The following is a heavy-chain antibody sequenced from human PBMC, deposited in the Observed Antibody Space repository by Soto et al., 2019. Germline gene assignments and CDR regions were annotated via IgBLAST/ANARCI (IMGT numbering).Heavy chain of an antibody. J-gene: IGHJ4*02. D-gene: IGHD2-8*02. CDR2: IIPIFGTA. CDR3: ARDSPGGAAKLFDY. V-gene: IGHV1-69*12. CDR1: GGTFSSYA. Sequence: QVQLVQSGAEVKKPGSSVKVSCKASGGTFSSYAISWVRQAPGQGLEWMGGIIPIFGTANYAQKFQGRFTITAAESRSKAYMEQSSLRSEDTAVYYCARDSPGGAAKLFDYWGQGTLVTVSS.